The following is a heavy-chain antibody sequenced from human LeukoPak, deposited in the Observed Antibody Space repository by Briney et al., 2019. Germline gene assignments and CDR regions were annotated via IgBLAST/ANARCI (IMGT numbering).Heavy chain of an antibody. CDR2: ISGSGGST. V-gene: IGHV3-23*01. Sequence: SCKASGGTFSSYAMSWVRQAPGKGLEWVSAISGSGGSTYYADSVKGRFTISRDNSKNTLYLQMNSLRAEDTAVYYCAKGGKWDVTPFDYWGQGTLVTVSS. CDR1: GGTFSSYA. D-gene: IGHD1-26*01. J-gene: IGHJ4*02. CDR3: AKGGKWDVTPFDY.